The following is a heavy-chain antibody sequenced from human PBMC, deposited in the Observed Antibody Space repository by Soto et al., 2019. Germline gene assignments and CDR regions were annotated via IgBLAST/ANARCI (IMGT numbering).Heavy chain of an antibody. CDR1: GYSFTRYG. CDR2: ISGHNGNT. Sequence: PVKVSCKASGYSFTRYGISWVRQAPGQGPEWMGWISGHNGNTNHPQSLQGRVTMTTDTSRNTAYMELRSLRSDDTAVYYCARHRFNYYDDTVYYYFDYWGQGTLVTVAS. D-gene: IGHD3-22*01. J-gene: IGHJ4*02. V-gene: IGHV1-18*04. CDR3: ARHRFNYYDDTVYYYFDY.